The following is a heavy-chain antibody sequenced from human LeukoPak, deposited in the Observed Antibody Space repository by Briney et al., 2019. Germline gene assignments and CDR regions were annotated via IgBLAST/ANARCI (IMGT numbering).Heavy chain of an antibody. D-gene: IGHD3-16*01. CDR1: GYTFTNYY. Sequence: ASVKVSCKASGYTFTNYYIHWVRQAPGQGLECMGIINPSGGSTSYAQKFQGRVTMTRDTSTSTVYMELSSLRSEDTAVYYCARNFGGLGYWGQGTLVTVSS. V-gene: IGHV1-46*01. J-gene: IGHJ4*02. CDR2: INPSGGST. CDR3: ARNFGGLGY.